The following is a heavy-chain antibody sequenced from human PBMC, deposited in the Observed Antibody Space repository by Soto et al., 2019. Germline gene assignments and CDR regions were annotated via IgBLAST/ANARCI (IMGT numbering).Heavy chain of an antibody. CDR2: ISAYNGNT. V-gene: IGHV1-18*01. CDR3: ERGGTTIFGVVIKESYFDY. J-gene: IGHJ4*02. D-gene: IGHD3-3*01. Sequence: QVQLVQSGAEVKKPGASVKVSCKASGYTFTSYGISWVRQAPGQGLEWMGWISAYNGNTNYAQKLQGRVTMTTDTTKSTAYMEMRSLRSDDTAVYYCERGGTTIFGVVIKESYFDYWGQGTLVTVSS. CDR1: GYTFTSYG.